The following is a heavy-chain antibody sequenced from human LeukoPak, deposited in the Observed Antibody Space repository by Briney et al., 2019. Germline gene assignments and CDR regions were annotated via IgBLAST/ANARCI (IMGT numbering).Heavy chain of an antibody. D-gene: IGHD3-22*01. CDR1: GGSFSGYY. CDR2: INHSGST. J-gene: IGHJ4*02. V-gene: IGHV4-34*01. Sequence: SETLSLTCAVYGGSFSGYYWSWIRQPPGKGLEWIGEINHSGSTDYNPSLKGRVTISVDTSKNQFSLKLSSVTAADTAVYYCARLRKWSSGPSFDYWGQGTLVTVSS. CDR3: ARLRKWSSGPSFDY.